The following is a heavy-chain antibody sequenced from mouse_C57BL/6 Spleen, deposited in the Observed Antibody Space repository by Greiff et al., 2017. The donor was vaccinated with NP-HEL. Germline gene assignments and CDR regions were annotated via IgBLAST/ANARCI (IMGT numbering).Heavy chain of an antibody. Sequence: EVQGVESGGGLVQPGGSLKLSCAASGFTFSDYYMYWVRQTPEKRLEWVAYISNGGGSTYYPDTVKGRFTISRDNAKNTLYLQMSRLKSEDTAMYYCARHPGYYSNYENAMDYWGQGTSVTVSS. CDR1: GFTFSDYY. CDR3: ARHPGYYSNYENAMDY. J-gene: IGHJ4*01. V-gene: IGHV5-12*01. CDR2: ISNGGGST. D-gene: IGHD2-5*01.